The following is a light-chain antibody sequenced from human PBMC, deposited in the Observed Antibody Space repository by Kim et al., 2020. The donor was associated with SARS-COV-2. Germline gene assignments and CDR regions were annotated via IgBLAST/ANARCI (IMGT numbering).Light chain of an antibody. J-gene: IGKJ1*01. CDR1: QTVYNN. V-gene: IGKV3-15*01. CDR3: QQYNNLWT. Sequence: EVVMTQSPATLSVSPGGAATLSCRASQTVYNNLAWYQQIPGRAPRLLIYGAFTRATGIPARFRGRGSGTEFTLTISSLQSEDSAIYYCQQYNNLWTFGQGTKVDIK. CDR2: GAF.